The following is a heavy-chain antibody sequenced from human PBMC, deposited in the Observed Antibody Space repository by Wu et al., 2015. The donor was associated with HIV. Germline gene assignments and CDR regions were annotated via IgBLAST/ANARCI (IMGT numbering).Heavy chain of an antibody. CDR2: IIPIFGTA. CDR1: GGTFSSYA. CDR3: ASPAYYDSSGYDAFDI. V-gene: IGHV1-69*13. Sequence: QVQLVQSGAEVKKPGSSVKVSCKASGGTFSSYAISWVRQAPGQGLEWMGRIIPIFGTANYAQKFQGRVTITADESTSTAYMELSSLRSEDTAVYYCASPAYYDSSGYDAFDIWGQGDNGHRLF. D-gene: IGHD3-22*01. J-gene: IGHJ3*02.